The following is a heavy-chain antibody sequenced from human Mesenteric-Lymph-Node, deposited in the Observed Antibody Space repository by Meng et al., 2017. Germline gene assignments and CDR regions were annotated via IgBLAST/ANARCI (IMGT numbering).Heavy chain of an antibody. Sequence: GESLKISCAASGFSFSRSGMHWVRQAPGKGLEWVAVIWYDGNNKHYVDSVKGRFTISRDNSKNSLYLQMNSLRGEDTGVYFCARSSGWYEIDHLGQGTLVTVSS. CDR2: IWYDGNNK. D-gene: IGHD6-19*01. CDR3: ARSSGWYEIDH. CDR1: GFSFSRSG. V-gene: IGHV3-33*01. J-gene: IGHJ5*02.